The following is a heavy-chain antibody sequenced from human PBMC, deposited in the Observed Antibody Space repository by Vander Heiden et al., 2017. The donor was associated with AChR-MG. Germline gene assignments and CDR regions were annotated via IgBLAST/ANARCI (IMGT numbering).Heavy chain of an antibody. D-gene: IGHD6-19*01. CDR2: ISYDGSNK. CDR3: AREGYSSGHGFDY. CDR1: GFTFSRYA. J-gene: IGHJ4*02. V-gene: IGHV3-30-3*01. Sequence: QVQLVESGGGVVQPGRSLRLSCAASGFTFSRYAMHWVRQAPGKGLEWVAVISYDGSNKYYADSVKGRFTISRDNSKNTLYLQMNSLRAEDTAVYYCAREGYSSGHGFDYWGQGTLVTVSS.